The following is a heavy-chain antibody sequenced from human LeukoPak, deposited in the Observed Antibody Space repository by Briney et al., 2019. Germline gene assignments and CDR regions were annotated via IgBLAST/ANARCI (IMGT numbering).Heavy chain of an antibody. CDR3: TTDRGLYDSSGYYYFATDI. D-gene: IGHD3-22*01. J-gene: IGHJ3*02. CDR2: IKSKSDGGTT. Sequence: NPGGSLRLSCAASGFTFSNAWMNWVRQAPEKGLEWVGGIKSKSDGGTTDYAAPVKGRFTISRDDSKNTLFLQMNSLKTEDTAVYYCTTDRGLYDSSGYYYFATDIWGQGTMVTVSS. CDR1: GFTFSNAW. V-gene: IGHV3-15*01.